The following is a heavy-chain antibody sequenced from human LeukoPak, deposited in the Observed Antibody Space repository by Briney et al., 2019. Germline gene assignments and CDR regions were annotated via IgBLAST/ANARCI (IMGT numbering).Heavy chain of an antibody. V-gene: IGHV1-2*02. CDR2: INPNSGGT. CDR1: GYTFTGYY. J-gene: IGHJ4*02. CDR3: ARVRVHSSGWYGY. D-gene: IGHD6-19*01. Sequence: ASVKVSCKASGYTFTGYYMHWVRQAPGQGLEWMGWINPNSGGTNYAQKFQGRVTMTRDTSISTAYMELSRLRSDDTAVYYCARVRVHSSGWYGYWGQGTLVTVSS.